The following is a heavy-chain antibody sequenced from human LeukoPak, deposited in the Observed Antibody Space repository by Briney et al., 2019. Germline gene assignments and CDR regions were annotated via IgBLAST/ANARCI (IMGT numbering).Heavy chain of an antibody. CDR3: ASLIAVAGSEAFDI. D-gene: IGHD6-19*01. V-gene: IGHV4-39*01. CDR2: IYYSGST. CDR1: GGSISSSSYY. J-gene: IGHJ3*02. Sequence: SETLSLTCTVSGGSISSSSYYWGWIRQPPGKGLEWIRSIYYSGSTYYNPSLKSRVTISVDTSKNQFSLKLSSVTAADTAVYYCASLIAVAGSEAFDIWGQGTMVTVSS.